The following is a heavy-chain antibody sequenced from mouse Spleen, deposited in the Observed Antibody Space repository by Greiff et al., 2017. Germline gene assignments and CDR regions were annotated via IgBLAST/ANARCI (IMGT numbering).Heavy chain of an antibody. CDR1: GYTFTSYW. CDR2: IHPDSGST. Sequence: QVQLQQPGAELVKPGASVKLSCKASGYTFTSYWMHWVKQRPGQGLEWIGMIHPDSGSTNYNEKFKSKATLTVDKSSSTAYMQLSSLTSDDSAVYYCASSTMITSVDYWGQGTTLPVSS. V-gene: IGHV1-64*01. J-gene: IGHJ2*01. CDR3: ASSTMITSVDY. D-gene: IGHD2-4*01.